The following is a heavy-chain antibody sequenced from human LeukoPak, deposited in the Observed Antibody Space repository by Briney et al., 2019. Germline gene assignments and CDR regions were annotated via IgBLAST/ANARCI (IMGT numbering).Heavy chain of an antibody. CDR1: GGSISSGGRY. Sequence: SETLSLTCTVSGGSISSGGRYWSWIRQHPGKGLEWIGYIYYSGSTYYNPSLKSRVTISVDTSKNQFSLKLSSVTAADTAVYYCARVTGTTSRWFDPWGQGTLVTVSS. V-gene: IGHV4-31*03. CDR2: IYYSGST. D-gene: IGHD1-1*01. J-gene: IGHJ5*02. CDR3: ARVTGTTSRWFDP.